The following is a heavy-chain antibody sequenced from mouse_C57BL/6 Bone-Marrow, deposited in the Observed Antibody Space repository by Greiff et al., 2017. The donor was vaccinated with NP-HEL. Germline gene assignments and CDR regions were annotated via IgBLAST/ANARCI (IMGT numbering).Heavy chain of an antibody. V-gene: IGHV5-12*01. Sequence: EVKLMESGGGLVQPGGSLKLSCAASGFTFSDYYMYWVRQTPEKRLEWVAYISNGGGSTYYPDPVKGRSTISRDNAKNTPYLQMSRLKSKDTAMYYCARNHWVYARVYWGQGTSVTVS. CDR2: ISNGGGST. D-gene: IGHD4-1*01. CDR3: ARNHWVYARVY. CDR1: GFTFSDYY. J-gene: IGHJ4*01.